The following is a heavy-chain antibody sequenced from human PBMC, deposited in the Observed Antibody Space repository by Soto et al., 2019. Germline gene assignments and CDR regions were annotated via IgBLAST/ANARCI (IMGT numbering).Heavy chain of an antibody. D-gene: IGHD3-3*01. Sequence: GGSLRLSCTASGFTFSTYSMNWVRQAPGKGLEWVSYISSTSTTIYFADSVKGRFTISRDNAKNSLYLQMSSLRPEDTAVYYCARSDYDFWSASYFDYWGQGTLVTVSS. CDR3: ARSDYDFWSASYFDY. CDR1: GFTFSTYS. V-gene: IGHV3-48*01. CDR2: ISSTSTTI. J-gene: IGHJ4*02.